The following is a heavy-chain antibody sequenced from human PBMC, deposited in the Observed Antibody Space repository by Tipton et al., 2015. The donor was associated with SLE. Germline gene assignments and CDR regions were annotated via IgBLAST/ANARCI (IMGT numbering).Heavy chain of an antibody. V-gene: IGHV4-39*01. D-gene: IGHD3-3*01. CDR2: IYYSGST. CDR3: ARYVEWSPTR. J-gene: IGHJ4*02. CDR1: GGSISSSSYY. Sequence: TLSLTCTVSGGSISSSSYYWGWIRQPPGKGLEWIGSIYYSGSTYYNPSLKSRVTISVDTSKNQFSLKLSSVTAADTAVYYCARYVEWSPTRWGQGTLVTVSS.